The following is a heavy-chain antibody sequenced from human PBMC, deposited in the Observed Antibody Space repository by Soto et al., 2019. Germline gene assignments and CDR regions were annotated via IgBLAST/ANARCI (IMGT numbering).Heavy chain of an antibody. CDR1: GFTFSSYW. Sequence: EVQLVESGGGLVQPGGSLRLSCAASGFTFSSYWMHWVRQAPGKGLEWVSRINDDGRRTSYADSVKGRFTISRDNAKNTLYLQMNSLRDDDTAIYYCARLHRPSYTSDYCVLGTLVTVAS. D-gene: IGHD4-4*01. CDR3: ARLHRPSYTSDY. V-gene: IGHV3-74*01. CDR2: INDDGRRT. J-gene: IGHJ4*02.